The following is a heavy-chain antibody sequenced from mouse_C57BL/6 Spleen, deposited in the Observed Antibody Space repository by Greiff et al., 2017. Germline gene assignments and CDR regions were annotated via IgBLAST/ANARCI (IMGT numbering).Heavy chain of an antibody. Sequence: QVQLQQSGPGILQPSLTLSLTCSFSGSSLSTFGMGVGWISQSSGKGLEWLVHIWWDDVKYYNPPLKSRHTISKDTSKNQVFLKFANRDTADTATFYCARVLDDDYDVGGVDAMDYWGQGTSVTVSS. CDR1: GSSLSTFGMG. D-gene: IGHD2-4*01. CDR2: IWWDDVK. J-gene: IGHJ4*01. CDR3: ARVLDDDYDVGGVDAMDY. V-gene: IGHV8-8*01.